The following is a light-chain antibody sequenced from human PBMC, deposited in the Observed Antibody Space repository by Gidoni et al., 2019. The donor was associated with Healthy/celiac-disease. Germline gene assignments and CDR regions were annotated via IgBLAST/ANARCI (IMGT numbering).Light chain of an antibody. CDR3: QHYGSLWT. Sequence: DIQMTQSPSTLSASVGDRVTITCRASQSISDWLAWYQQKPGEAPNLLIYKASRLESGVPSRFSGSGSGTEFALTISSLQPNDSATYYCQHYGSLWTFGQGTKVEIK. CDR1: QSISDW. V-gene: IGKV1-5*03. CDR2: KAS. J-gene: IGKJ1*01.